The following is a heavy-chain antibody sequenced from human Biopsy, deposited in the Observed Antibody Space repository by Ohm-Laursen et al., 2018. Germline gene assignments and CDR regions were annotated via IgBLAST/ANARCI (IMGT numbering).Heavy chain of an antibody. CDR1: GGSFSTYT. Sequence: EASVKVSCKASGGSFSTYTISWVRQAPGQGLEWMGRIIPILRTTTYAPKFLGRVTFTADKSSSTAYLELSSLTSEDTAMFYCAREAIGYQLPCDDWGQGTLVTVSS. V-gene: IGHV1-69*08. CDR3: AREAIGYQLPCDD. D-gene: IGHD2-15*01. CDR2: IIPILRTT. J-gene: IGHJ4*02.